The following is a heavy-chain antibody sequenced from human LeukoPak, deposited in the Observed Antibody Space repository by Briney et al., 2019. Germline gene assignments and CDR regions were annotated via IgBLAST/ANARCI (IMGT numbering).Heavy chain of an antibody. D-gene: IGHD2-15*01. Sequence: GESLKISCKGSGYRFTNYWIGWVRQMPGKGLEWMGIIYPGDSDTRYSPSFQGQVTISADKSISTAYLQWSSLKASDTAMYYCARGVYCSGDNCYSSSWFDPWGQGTLVTVSS. CDR1: GYRFTNYW. CDR2: IYPGDSDT. J-gene: IGHJ5*02. V-gene: IGHV5-51*01. CDR3: ARGVYCSGDNCYSSSWFDP.